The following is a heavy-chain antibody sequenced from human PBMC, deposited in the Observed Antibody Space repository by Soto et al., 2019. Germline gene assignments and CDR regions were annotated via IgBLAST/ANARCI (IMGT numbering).Heavy chain of an antibody. CDR1: GGSISSYY. J-gene: IGHJ6*04. V-gene: IGHV4-59*08. D-gene: IGHD3-3*01. CDR3: AAQFLEWLSPLDV. Sequence: SETLSLTCTVSGGSISSYYWSWIRQPPGKGLEWIGYIYYSGSTNYNPSLKSRVTISVDTSKNQFSLKLSSVTAADTAVYYCAAQFLEWLSPLDVWGKGTTVTVSS. CDR2: IYYSGST.